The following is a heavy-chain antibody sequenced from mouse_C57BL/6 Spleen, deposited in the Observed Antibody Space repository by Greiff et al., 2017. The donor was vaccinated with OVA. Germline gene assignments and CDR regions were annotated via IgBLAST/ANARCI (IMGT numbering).Heavy chain of an antibody. CDR1: GFSLTSYG. CDR3: ARSSDYCGSSWYFDV. V-gene: IGHV2-2*01. J-gene: IGHJ1*03. Sequence: QVQLQQSGPGLVQPSQSLSITCTASGFSLTSYGVHWVRQSPGKGLEWLGVIWRGGSTDYNAALITRLSISKDNSKSQIFFKMNSLQADDTAIYYCARSSDYCGSSWYFDVWGTGTTVTVSS. D-gene: IGHD1-1*01. CDR2: IWRGGST.